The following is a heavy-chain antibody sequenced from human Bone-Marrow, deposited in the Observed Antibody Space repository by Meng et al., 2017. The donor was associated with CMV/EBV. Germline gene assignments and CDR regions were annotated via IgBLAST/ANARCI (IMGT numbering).Heavy chain of an antibody. Sequence: SLKISCAASGFTFSSYSMNWVRQAPGKGLEWVSSISSSSSYIYYADSVKGRFTISRDNAKNSLYLQMNSLRAEDTAVYYCARIAVAGDFDYWGQGTLVTVSS. J-gene: IGHJ4*02. V-gene: IGHV3-21*01. CDR2: ISSSSSYI. CDR1: GFTFSSYS. CDR3: ARIAVAGDFDY. D-gene: IGHD6-19*01.